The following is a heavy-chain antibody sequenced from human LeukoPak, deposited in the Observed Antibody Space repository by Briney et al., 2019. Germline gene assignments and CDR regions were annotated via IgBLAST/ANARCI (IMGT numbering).Heavy chain of an antibody. J-gene: IGHJ4*02. CDR2: IYYSGST. CDR3: ARYYYDSSAYYNLDY. Sequence: PSETLSLTCTVPGGSISSSSYYWGWIRQPPGKGLEWIGSIYYSGSTYYNPSLKSRVTISGDTSKNQFSLKLSSVTAADTAVYYCARYYYDSSAYYNLDYWGQGTLVTVSS. D-gene: IGHD3-22*01. CDR1: GGSISSSSYY. V-gene: IGHV4-39*07.